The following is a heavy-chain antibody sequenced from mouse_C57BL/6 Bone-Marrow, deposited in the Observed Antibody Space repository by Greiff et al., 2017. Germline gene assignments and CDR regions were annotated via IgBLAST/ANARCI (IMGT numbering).Heavy chain of an antibody. V-gene: IGHV1-55*01. J-gene: IGHJ2*01. Sequence: QVQLQQPGAELVKPGASVKMSCKASGYTFTSYWITWVKQRPGQGLEWIGDIYPGSGSTNYNEKFKSKATLTVDTSSSTAYMQLSSLTSEDSAVYYCARSTYYSNRFDYWGQGTTLTVSS. CDR3: ARSTYYSNRFDY. CDR1: GYTFTSYW. D-gene: IGHD2-5*01. CDR2: IYPGSGST.